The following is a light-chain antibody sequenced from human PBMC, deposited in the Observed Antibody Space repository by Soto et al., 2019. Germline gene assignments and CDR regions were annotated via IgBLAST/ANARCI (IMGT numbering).Light chain of an antibody. V-gene: IGKV3-20*01. CDR3: QQYGRSRWT. J-gene: IGKJ1*01. CDR2: GAS. CDR1: QSVSSSY. Sequence: DIVLTPSPCTPSLSHGHRPTLYCSSSQSVSSSYLAWYQQKPGQAPRLLIYGASSRATGIPDRFSGSGSGTDFTLTISRLEPADFAVYYCQQYGRSRWTFGQGTEVEI.